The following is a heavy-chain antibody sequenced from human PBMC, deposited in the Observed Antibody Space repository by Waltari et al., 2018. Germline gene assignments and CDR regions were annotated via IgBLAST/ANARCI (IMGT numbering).Heavy chain of an antibody. CDR3: AKDPSPRVGYYFDY. V-gene: IGHV3-23*01. D-gene: IGHD1-26*01. J-gene: IGHJ4*02. Sequence: EVQLLESGGGLVQPGGSLRLSCAASGFTFSSYAMRWVRQAPGKGLEWVSAISGSGGSTYYADSVKGRFTISRDNSKNTLYLQMNSRRAEDTAVYYCAKDPSPRVGYYFDYWGQGTLVTVSS. CDR1: GFTFSSYA. CDR2: ISGSGGST.